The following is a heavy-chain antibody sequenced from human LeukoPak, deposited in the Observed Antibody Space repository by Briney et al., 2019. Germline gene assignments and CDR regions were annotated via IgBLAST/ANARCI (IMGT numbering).Heavy chain of an antibody. V-gene: IGHV3-30*02. CDR2: IRYDGSNK. J-gene: IGHJ4*02. CDR3: AKDSQGYCSSTSCYEPSGY. Sequence: SGGSLRLSCAASGFTFSSYGMHWVRQAPGKGLEWVAFIRYDGSNKYYVDSVKGRFTISRDNSKNTLYLQMNSLRAEDTAVYYCAKDSQGYCSSTSCYEPSGYWGQGTLVTVSS. D-gene: IGHD2-2*01. CDR1: GFTFSSYG.